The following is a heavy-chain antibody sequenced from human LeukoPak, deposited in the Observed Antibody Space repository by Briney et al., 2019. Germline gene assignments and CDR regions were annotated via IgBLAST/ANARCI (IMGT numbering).Heavy chain of an antibody. CDR1: GFTFRSYC. Sequence: GGSLRLSCAASGFTFRSYCMTWVRQAPGKGLEWVANINDDATETNYIDSVKGRFTISRDNVRNSLHLQMDSLRAEDTAAYYCSGGGGWESDFWGQGTLVTVSS. CDR2: INDDATET. J-gene: IGHJ4*02. D-gene: IGHD6-19*01. CDR3: SGGGGWESDF. V-gene: IGHV3-7*03.